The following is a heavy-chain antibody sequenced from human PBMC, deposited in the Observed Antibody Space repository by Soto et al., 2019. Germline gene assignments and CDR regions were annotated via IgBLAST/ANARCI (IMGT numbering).Heavy chain of an antibody. Sequence: SETLSLTCTVSGGSISSYYWSWIRQPPGKGLEWIGYIYYSGSTNYNPSLKSRVTISVDTSKNQFSLKLSSVTAADTAVYYCARLVGATFDYWGQGTLVTVSS. V-gene: IGHV4-59*01. CDR1: GGSISSYY. J-gene: IGHJ4*02. CDR2: IYYSGST. CDR3: ARLVGATFDY. D-gene: IGHD1-26*01.